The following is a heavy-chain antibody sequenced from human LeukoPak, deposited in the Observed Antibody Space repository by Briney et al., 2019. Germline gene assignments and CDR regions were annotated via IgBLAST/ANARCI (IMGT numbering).Heavy chain of an antibody. V-gene: IGHV3-23*01. D-gene: IGHD2-21*02. Sequence: GGSLRLSRAASGFTFSSYGMSWVRQAPGKGLEWVSAISGSGGSTYYADSVKGRFTISRDNSKNTLYLQMNSLRAEDTAVYYCAKDPVCGGDCYSDYWGQGTLVSVSS. J-gene: IGHJ4*02. CDR2: ISGSGGST. CDR1: GFTFSSYG. CDR3: AKDPVCGGDCYSDY.